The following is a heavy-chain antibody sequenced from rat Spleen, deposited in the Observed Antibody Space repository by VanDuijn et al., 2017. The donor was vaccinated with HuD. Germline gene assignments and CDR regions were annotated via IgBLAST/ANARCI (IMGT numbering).Heavy chain of an antibody. CDR3: ARRGVLQWPYYFDY. CDR2: INSDGGGN. Sequence: EVQLVESNGGLVQPGRSLKLSCAASGFTFNDHFMAWVRQAPTKGLEWVATINSDGGGNFYRDSVKGRFTISRDNAKSTLYLQMDSLRSEDTATYYCARRGVLQWPYYFDYWGQGVMVTVSS. CDR1: GFTFNDHF. D-gene: IGHD1-1*01. V-gene: IGHV5-29*01. J-gene: IGHJ2*01.